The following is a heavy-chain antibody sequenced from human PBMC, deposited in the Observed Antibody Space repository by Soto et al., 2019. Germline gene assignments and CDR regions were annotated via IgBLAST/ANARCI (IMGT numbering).Heavy chain of an antibody. CDR2: IRSKANSYAT. D-gene: IGHD2-8*01. CDR1: GFTVSGSA. J-gene: IGHJ4*02. Sequence: GGSLRLCCAASGFTVSGSAMHLVRQASGKGLEWGGRIRSKANSYATAYAASVKGRFTISRDDSKYTAYLQMNSMKTEDTAVYYWTRLGYYPGQRYRGQGTLVTVSS. CDR3: TRLGYYPGQRY. V-gene: IGHV3-73*01.